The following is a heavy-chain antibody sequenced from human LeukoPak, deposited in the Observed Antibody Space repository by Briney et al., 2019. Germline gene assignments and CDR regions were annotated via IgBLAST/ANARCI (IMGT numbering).Heavy chain of an antibody. J-gene: IGHJ4*02. CDR2: ISLSGGST. V-gene: IGHV3-23*01. CDR3: AKDLSNSHRYYFDY. D-gene: IGHD5-18*01. Sequence: GGSLRLFCAASGFGFSNYAMNWVRQAPGKGLEWVSSISLSGGSTYYADSVKGWFTISRDNSRNTLSLQMNSLRVEDTAVYYCAKDLSNSHRYYFDYWGQGTLVTVSS. CDR1: GFGFSNYA.